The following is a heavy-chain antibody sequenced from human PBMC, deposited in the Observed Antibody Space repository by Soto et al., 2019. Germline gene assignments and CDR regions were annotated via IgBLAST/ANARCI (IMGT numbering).Heavy chain of an antibody. CDR1: GGSFSGYY. CDR3: ARGAKWCMLCPNWFDP. J-gene: IGHJ5*02. Sequence: QVQLQQWGAGLLKPSETLSLTCAVYGGSFSGYYWSWIRQPPGKGLEWIGEINHSGSTNYNPSLKSRVTISVDTSKNQFSLKLSSVTAADTAVYYCARGAKWCMLCPNWFDPWGQGTLVTVSS. CDR2: INHSGST. D-gene: IGHD2-8*01. V-gene: IGHV4-34*01.